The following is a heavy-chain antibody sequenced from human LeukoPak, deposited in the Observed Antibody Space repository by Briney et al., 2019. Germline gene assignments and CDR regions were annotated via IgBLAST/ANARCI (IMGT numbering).Heavy chain of an antibody. CDR2: ISGYNGHT. CDR3: ARDSREVLLWFGEFSP. V-gene: IGHV1-18*01. CDR1: GYTFTSYG. D-gene: IGHD3-10*01. Sequence: GASVKVSCKASGYTFTSYGISWVRQAPGQGLEWMGWISGYNGHTKYAQKFRGRATMTTDTSTSTAYMELRSLRSDDTAVYYCARDSREVLLWFGEFSPWGQGTLVTVSS. J-gene: IGHJ5*02.